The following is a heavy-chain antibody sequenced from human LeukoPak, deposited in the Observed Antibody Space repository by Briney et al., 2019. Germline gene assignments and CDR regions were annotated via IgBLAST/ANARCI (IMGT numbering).Heavy chain of an antibody. D-gene: IGHD3-10*01. V-gene: IGHV3-11*01. CDR2: ISSSGSTI. CDR3: ARVGKWFGEFSPLDY. Sequence: AGGSLRLSCAASGFTFSDYYMSWIRQAPGKGLEWVSYISSSGSTIYYADSVKGRFTISRDNAKNSLYLQMNSLRAEDTAVYYCARVGKWFGEFSPLDYWGQGTLVTVSS. J-gene: IGHJ4*02. CDR1: GFTFSDYY.